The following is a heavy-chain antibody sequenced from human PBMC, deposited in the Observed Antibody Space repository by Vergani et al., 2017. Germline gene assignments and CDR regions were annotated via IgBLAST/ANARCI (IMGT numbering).Heavy chain of an antibody. V-gene: IGHV3-53*01. Sequence: EVQLVESGGGLIQPGGSLRLSCAASGFTVNSNYMSWVRQAPGKGLEWVSVIYNDGSTFYADSVKGRFTLSRDNSKNTLYLQMNSLRAEDTAVYFCAKDGSGGSFDYWGQGTLVTVSS. CDR3: AKDGSGGSFDY. CDR1: GFTVNSNY. J-gene: IGHJ4*02. D-gene: IGHD2-15*01. CDR2: IYNDGST.